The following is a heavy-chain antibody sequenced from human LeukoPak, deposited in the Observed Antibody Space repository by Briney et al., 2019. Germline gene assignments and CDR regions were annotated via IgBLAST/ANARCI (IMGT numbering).Heavy chain of an antibody. D-gene: IGHD2-21*01. Sequence: GASVKVSCKASGYTFTSYGISWVRQAPGQGLEWMGGIIPIFGTANYAQKFQGRVTITADESTSTAYMELSSLRSEDTAVYYCARGLICGGDCYPVDYWGQGTLVTVSS. CDR2: IIPIFGTA. V-gene: IGHV1-69*13. J-gene: IGHJ4*02. CDR1: GYTFTSYG. CDR3: ARGLICGGDCYPVDY.